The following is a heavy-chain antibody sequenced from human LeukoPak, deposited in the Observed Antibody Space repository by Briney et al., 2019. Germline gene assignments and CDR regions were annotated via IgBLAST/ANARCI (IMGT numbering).Heavy chain of an antibody. CDR3: ARRYCSSTGCYYFDY. D-gene: IGHD2-2*01. Sequence: GASLKVSCKASGFTFTDFYMHWVRQAPGQGLEWMGWINANRGGANYAQRFQGRVTMTRDTSITTAYMELSRLKSDDTAVYYCARRYCSSTGCYYFDYWGQGTLVTVSS. V-gene: IGHV1-2*02. CDR2: INANRGGA. CDR1: GFTFTDFY. J-gene: IGHJ4*02.